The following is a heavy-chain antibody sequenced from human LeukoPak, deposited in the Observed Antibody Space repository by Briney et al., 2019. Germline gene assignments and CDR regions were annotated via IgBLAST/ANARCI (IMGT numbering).Heavy chain of an antibody. Sequence: GASVKVSCKASGYTFTSYDINWVRQATGQGLGWMGWMNPNSGNTGYAQKFQGRVTITRNTSISTAYMELSSLRSEDTAVYYCARAGTYYYGSGSYYMIDYWGQGTLVTVSS. CDR3: ARAGTYYYGSGSYYMIDY. D-gene: IGHD3-10*01. CDR2: MNPNSGNT. V-gene: IGHV1-8*03. J-gene: IGHJ4*02. CDR1: GYTFTSYD.